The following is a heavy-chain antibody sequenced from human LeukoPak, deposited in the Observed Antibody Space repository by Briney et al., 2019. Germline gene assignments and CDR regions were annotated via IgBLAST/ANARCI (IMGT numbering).Heavy chain of an antibody. Sequence: SQTLSLTCTVSGGSISSGDYYWSWIRQPPGKGLEWIGYIYYSGSTYYNPSLKSRVTISVDTSKNQFSLKLSSVTAADTAVYYCASALWSPGPKAYNWFDPWGQGTLVTVSS. CDR2: IYYSGST. V-gene: IGHV4-30-4*01. D-gene: IGHD3-10*01. J-gene: IGHJ5*02. CDR3: ASALWSPGPKAYNWFDP. CDR1: GGSISSGDYY.